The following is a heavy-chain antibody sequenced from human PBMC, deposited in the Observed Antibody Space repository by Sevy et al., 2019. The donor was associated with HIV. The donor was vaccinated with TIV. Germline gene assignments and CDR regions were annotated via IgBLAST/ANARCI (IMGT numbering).Heavy chain of an antibody. D-gene: IGHD6-19*01. V-gene: IGHV3-30*04. CDR2: ISHDGSHK. CDR1: GFTFRNYA. Sequence: GGSLRLSCAASGFTFRNYAIHWVRQAPGKGLEWVAVISHDGSHKYSADSVKGRFTISRDNSKNKLYLQMNSLRAEDTAMYYCARDPTIYASGWYYFDSWGQGTLVTVSS. CDR3: ARDPTIYASGWYYFDS. J-gene: IGHJ4*02.